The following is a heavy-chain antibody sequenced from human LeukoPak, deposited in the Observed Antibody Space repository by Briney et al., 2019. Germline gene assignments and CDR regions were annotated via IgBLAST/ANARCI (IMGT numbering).Heavy chain of an antibody. J-gene: IGHJ3*02. CDR1: GGSFSGYY. CDR2: INHSGST. Sequence: KTSETLSLTCAVYGGSFSGYYWSWIRQPPGKGLEWIGEINHSGSTNYNPSLKSRVTISVDTSKNQFSLKLSSVTAADTAVYYCARWRNYYDSSGYPHDAFDIWGQGTMVTVSS. CDR3: ARWRNYYDSSGYPHDAFDI. D-gene: IGHD3-22*01. V-gene: IGHV4-34*01.